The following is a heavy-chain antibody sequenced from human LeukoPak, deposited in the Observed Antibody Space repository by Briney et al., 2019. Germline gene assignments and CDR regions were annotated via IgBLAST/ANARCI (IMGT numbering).Heavy chain of an antibody. CDR3: TRVTSWRTGFDY. CDR2: ITWNSDDM. D-gene: IGHD1-1*01. J-gene: IGHJ4*02. V-gene: IGHV3-9*01. Sequence: GRSLRLSCAASGFSFEAYGMYWVRQAPGKGLEWVSGITWNSDDMAYADSVKGRFTISRDNAKNCLYLQMNSLTVEDTALYYCTRVTSWRTGFDYWGQGTLVTVSS. CDR1: GFSFEAYG.